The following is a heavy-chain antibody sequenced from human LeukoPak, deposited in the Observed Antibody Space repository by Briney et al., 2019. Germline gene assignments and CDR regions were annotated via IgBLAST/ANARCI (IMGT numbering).Heavy chain of an antibody. CDR3: ARDRGWGLDY. CDR1: GFTFSSYG. Sequence: PGGSLRLSCAASGFTFSSYGMHWVRQAPGKGLEWVSYISSSGSTIYYADSVKGRFTISRDNAKNSLYLQMNSLRAEDTAVYYCARDRGWGLDYWGQGTLVTVSS. D-gene: IGHD6-19*01. CDR2: ISSSGSTI. J-gene: IGHJ4*02. V-gene: IGHV3-48*04.